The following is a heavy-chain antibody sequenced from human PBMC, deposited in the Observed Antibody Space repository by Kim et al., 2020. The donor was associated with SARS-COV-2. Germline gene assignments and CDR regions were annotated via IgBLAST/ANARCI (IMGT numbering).Heavy chain of an antibody. D-gene: IGHD2-15*01. CDR1: GGSINTPGHY. V-gene: IGHV4-39*01. J-gene: IGHJ5*02. CDR2: IYSSGST. CDR3: ASYQGYCRASGCYTWFDP. Sequence: SETLSLTCTVSGGSINTPGHYWGWIRQPPGKGLEWIGCIYSSGSTYYNPSLKSRVTVSADTSKSQFSLKLSSVTAADTAFYYCASYQGYCRASGCYTWFDPWGQGTLVTVS.